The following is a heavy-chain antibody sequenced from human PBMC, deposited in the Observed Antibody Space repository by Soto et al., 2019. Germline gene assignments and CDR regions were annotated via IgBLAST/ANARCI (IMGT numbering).Heavy chain of an antibody. CDR2: IYYSGST. CDR3: ARGNGAARLHYYYMDV. Sequence: SETLSLTCTVSGGSISSGGYYWSWIRQHLGKGLEWIGYIYYSGSTYYNPSLKSRVTISVDTSKNQFSLKLSSVTAADTAVYYCARGNGAARLHYYYMDVWGKGTTVTVSS. D-gene: IGHD6-6*01. V-gene: IGHV4-31*03. J-gene: IGHJ6*03. CDR1: GGSISSGGYY.